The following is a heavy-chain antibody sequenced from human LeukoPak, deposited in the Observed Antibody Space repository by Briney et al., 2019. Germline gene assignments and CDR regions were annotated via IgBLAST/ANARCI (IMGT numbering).Heavy chain of an antibody. CDR1: GFPFSDCA. CDR3: TKGMATIRRHIDS. V-gene: IGHV3-23*01. CDR2: ISGSAGST. D-gene: IGHD5-24*01. J-gene: IGHJ4*02. Sequence: GGSLRLSCAASGFPFSDCAMSWVRQAPGRGLEWVSSISGSAGSTYYADSMKGRFTISRDNPKNTLHLEMNSLRAEDTAIYYCTKGMATIRRHIDSWGQGTLVTVSS.